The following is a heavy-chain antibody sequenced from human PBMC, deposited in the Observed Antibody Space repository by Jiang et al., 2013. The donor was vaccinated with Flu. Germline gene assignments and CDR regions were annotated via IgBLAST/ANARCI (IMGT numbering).Heavy chain of an antibody. Sequence: GAEVKKPGESLKISCEGSGYSFTHWWIGWVRQMPGKGLEWMGIIHPRNSDIQYSPSFQGQVTISADKSINTAYLQWSSLKASDTAIYYCARPYHGSGTNDVFDLWGQGTMVTVSS. CDR1: GYSFTHWW. J-gene: IGHJ3*01. V-gene: IGHV5-51*03. D-gene: IGHD3-10*01. CDR2: IHPRNSDI. CDR3: ARPYHGSGTNDVFDL.